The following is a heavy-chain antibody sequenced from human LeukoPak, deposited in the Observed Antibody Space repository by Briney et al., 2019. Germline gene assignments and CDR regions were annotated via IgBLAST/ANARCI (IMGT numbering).Heavy chain of an antibody. D-gene: IGHD1/OR15-1a*01. V-gene: IGHV4-34*01. CDR2: ITHSGST. CDR3: ASPNNDY. J-gene: IGHJ4*02. CDR1: GGSFSGYY. Sequence: SETLSLTCAVYGGSFSGYYWSWIRQPPGKGLEWIGEITHSGSTSYNPSLKSRVTISVDTSKNQFSLKLSSVTAADTAVYYCASPNNDYWGQGTLVTVSS.